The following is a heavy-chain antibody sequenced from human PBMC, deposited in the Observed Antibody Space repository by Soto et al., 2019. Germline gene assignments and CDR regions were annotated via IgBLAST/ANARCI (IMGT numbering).Heavy chain of an antibody. Sequence: ASVKVSCKASGYTFTSYDINWVRQAPGQGLEWMGWISAYNGNTNYAQKLQGRVTMTTDTSTSTAYMELRSLRSDDTAVYYCARDPQYHYGSGSYYNPNWFDPWGQGTLVTVSS. J-gene: IGHJ5*02. CDR3: ARDPQYHYGSGSYYNPNWFDP. CDR1: GYTFTSYD. CDR2: ISAYNGNT. D-gene: IGHD3-10*01. V-gene: IGHV1-18*01.